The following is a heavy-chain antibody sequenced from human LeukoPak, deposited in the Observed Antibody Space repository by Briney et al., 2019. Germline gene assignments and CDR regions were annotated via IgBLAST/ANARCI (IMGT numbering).Heavy chain of an antibody. CDR1: GYSISSGYY. J-gene: IGHJ4*02. CDR3: ASYTMIVVC. CDR2: IYRSGST. V-gene: IGHV4-38-2*01. D-gene: IGHD3-22*01. Sequence: PSETLSLTCAVSGYSISSGYYWGWIRQPPGKGLEWIGSIYRSGSTYYNPSLKSRVTISVDTSKNQFSLKLRSVTAADTAVHYCASYTMIVVCWGQGTLVTVSS.